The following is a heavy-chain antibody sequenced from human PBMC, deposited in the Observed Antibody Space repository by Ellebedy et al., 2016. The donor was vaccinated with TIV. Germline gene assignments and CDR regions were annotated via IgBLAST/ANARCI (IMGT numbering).Heavy chain of an antibody. CDR1: GYTFTSYG. J-gene: IGHJ4*02. D-gene: IGHD3-9*01. Sequence: AASVKVSCKASGYTFTSYGISWVRQAPGQGLEWMGWISAYNGNTNYAQKLQGRVTMTTDTSTSTAYMELRSLRSDDTAVYYCARVSYDILTGGREDYWGQGTLVTVSS. CDR2: ISAYNGNT. CDR3: ARVSYDILTGGREDY. V-gene: IGHV1-18*01.